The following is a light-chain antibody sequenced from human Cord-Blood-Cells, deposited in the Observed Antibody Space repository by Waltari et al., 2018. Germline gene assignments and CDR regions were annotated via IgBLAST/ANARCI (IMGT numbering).Light chain of an antibody. J-gene: IGKJ4*01. CDR1: QSASSSY. CDR3: QQYGSSPLT. CDR2: GAS. V-gene: IGKV3-20*01. Sequence: EIVLPQSPGPLSLSPGERATPSCRASQSASSSYLAWYQQKPGQAPRLLIYGASSRATGIPDRFSGSGSGTDFTLTISRLEPEDFAVYYCQQYGSSPLTFGGGTKVEIK.